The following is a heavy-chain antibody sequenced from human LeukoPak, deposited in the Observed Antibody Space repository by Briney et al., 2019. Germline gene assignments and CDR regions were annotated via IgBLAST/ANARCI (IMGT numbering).Heavy chain of an antibody. CDR1: GFTFSRYS. J-gene: IGHJ4*02. V-gene: IGHV3-23*01. Sequence: GGSLRLSCAASGFTFSRYSMNWVRQAPGKGLEWVSAISGSGGSTYYADSVKGRFTISRDNSKNTLYLQMNSLRAEDTAVYYCAKLGSGSYYKRGAYFDYWGQGTLVTVSS. D-gene: IGHD3-10*01. CDR2: ISGSGGST. CDR3: AKLGSGSYYKRGAYFDY.